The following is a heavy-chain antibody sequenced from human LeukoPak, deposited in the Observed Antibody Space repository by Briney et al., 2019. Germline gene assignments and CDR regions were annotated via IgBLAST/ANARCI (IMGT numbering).Heavy chain of an antibody. Sequence: GGSLRLSCAASGFTFSSYSMNWVRQAPGKGLERVSSISSSSSYIYYADSVKGRFTISRDNAKNSLYLQVNSLRAEDTAVYYCAREISYDSSGPDYWGQGTLVTVSS. CDR1: GFTFSSYS. CDR3: AREISYDSSGPDY. D-gene: IGHD3-22*01. J-gene: IGHJ4*02. CDR2: ISSSSSYI. V-gene: IGHV3-21*01.